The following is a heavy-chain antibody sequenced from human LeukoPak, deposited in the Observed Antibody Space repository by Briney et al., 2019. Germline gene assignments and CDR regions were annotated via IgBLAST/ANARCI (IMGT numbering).Heavy chain of an antibody. Sequence: GRSLRLSCAASGFTFRGYGMHWVRQAPGKGLEWVAVISYDGDNKYYADSVKGRFTISRDNAKNSLYLQMNSLRAEDTALYYCARDWVRGPVFDYWGQGTLVTVSS. CDR3: ARDWVRGPVFDY. D-gene: IGHD3-10*01. CDR1: GFTFRGYG. J-gene: IGHJ4*02. V-gene: IGHV3-30*03. CDR2: ISYDGDNK.